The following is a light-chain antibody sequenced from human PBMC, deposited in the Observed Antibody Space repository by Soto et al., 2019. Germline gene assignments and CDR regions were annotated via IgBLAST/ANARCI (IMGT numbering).Light chain of an antibody. CDR1: QSVSSF. V-gene: IGKV3-11*01. J-gene: IGKJ1*01. Sequence: EIVLTQSPATLSLSPGERATLSCRASQSVSSFLAWYQQKPGQAPRLLIYDASDRATGIPARFSGSGSGTDFTLTISSLEPEDFELYYCQQRRSWHRKFGKGTKVDIX. CDR3: QQRRSWHRK. CDR2: DAS.